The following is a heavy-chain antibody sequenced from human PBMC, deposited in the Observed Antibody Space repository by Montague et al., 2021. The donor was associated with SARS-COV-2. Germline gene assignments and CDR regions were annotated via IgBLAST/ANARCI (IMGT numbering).Heavy chain of an antibody. CDR3: ARHGPFVVVTAIHDTFDI. D-gene: IGHD2-21*02. J-gene: IGHJ3*02. CDR2: IYYSGST. V-gene: IGHV4-59*08. Sequence: SETLSLTCTVSGGSISTYHWSWIRQPPGKGLEWIGYIYYSGSTNXNPSLKSRVTISVDTSKNQFSLKLSSVTAADTAVYYCARHGPFVVVTAIHDTFDIWGQGTMVTVSS. CDR1: GGSISTYH.